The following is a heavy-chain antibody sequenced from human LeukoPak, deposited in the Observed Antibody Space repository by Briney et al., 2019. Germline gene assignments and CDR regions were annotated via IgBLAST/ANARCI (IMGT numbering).Heavy chain of an antibody. CDR2: IIPILGIA. J-gene: IGHJ6*02. CDR3: ARSITMIVVATHYGVDV. V-gene: IGHV1-69*04. D-gene: IGHD3-22*01. CDR1: GGTFSSYA. Sequence: SVKVSCKASGGTFSSYAISWVRQAPGQGLEWMGRIIPILGIANYAQKFQGRVTITADKSTSTAYMELSSLRSEDTAVYYCARSITMIVVATHYGVDVWGQGTTVTVSS.